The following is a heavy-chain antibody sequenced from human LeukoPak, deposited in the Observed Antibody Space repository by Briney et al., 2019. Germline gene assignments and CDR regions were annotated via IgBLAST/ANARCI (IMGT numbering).Heavy chain of an antibody. Sequence: PGGSLRLSCAASGFTFSSYDMHWVRQATGKGLEWVSAIGTAGDTYYPGSVKGRFTISRENAKNSLYLQMNSLRAGDTAVYYCANKMRISGSYDYWGQGTLVTVSS. CDR3: ANKMRISGSYDY. V-gene: IGHV3-13*01. D-gene: IGHD1-26*01. J-gene: IGHJ4*02. CDR1: GFTFSSYD. CDR2: IGTAGDT.